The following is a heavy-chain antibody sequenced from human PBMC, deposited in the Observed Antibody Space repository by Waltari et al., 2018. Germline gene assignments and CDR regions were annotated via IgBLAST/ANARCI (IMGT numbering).Heavy chain of an antibody. J-gene: IGHJ4*02. CDR2: IIPIFGTA. CDR1: GGTFSSYA. D-gene: IGHD2-8*02. Sequence: QVQLVQSGAEVKKPGSSVKVSCKASGGTFSSYAISWVRQAPGQGLEWMGGIIPIFGTANYAQKFQGRVTITTDESTSTAYMELNSLKTEDTAVYYCTTGTWSIFDYWGQGTLVTVSS. V-gene: IGHV1-69*05. CDR3: TTGTWSIFDY.